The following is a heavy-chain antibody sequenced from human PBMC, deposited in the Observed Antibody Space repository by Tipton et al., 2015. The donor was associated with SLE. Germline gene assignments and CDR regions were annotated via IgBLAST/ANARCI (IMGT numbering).Heavy chain of an antibody. J-gene: IGHJ4*02. D-gene: IGHD1-1*01. Sequence: GSLRLSCVASGFTFSDYYMSWIRQAPGKGLEWVSYISSSSSYTNNADSVKGRFTISRDNAKNSLYLQMNSLRAEDTAVYYCARGLGNWNVDYFAYWGQGTLVTVSS. V-gene: IGHV3-11*06. CDR3: ARGLGNWNVDYFAY. CDR2: ISSSSSYT. CDR1: GFTFSDYY.